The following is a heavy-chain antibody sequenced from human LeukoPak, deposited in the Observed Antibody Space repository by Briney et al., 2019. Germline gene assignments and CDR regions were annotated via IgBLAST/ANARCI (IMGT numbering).Heavy chain of an antibody. Sequence: GGSLRLSCAASGFTFSSYDMHWVRQATGKGLEWVSAIGTAGDTYYPGSVKGRFTISRENAKNSLYLQMNSLRAEDTAVYYCARAYCSGGSCYSARYWWFDPWGQGTLVTVSS. CDR1: GFTFSSYD. CDR3: ARAYCSGGSCYSARYWWFDP. V-gene: IGHV3-13*01. CDR2: IGTAGDT. J-gene: IGHJ5*02. D-gene: IGHD2-15*01.